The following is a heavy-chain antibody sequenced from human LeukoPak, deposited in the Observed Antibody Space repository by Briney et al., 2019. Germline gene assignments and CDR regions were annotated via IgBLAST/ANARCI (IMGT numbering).Heavy chain of an antibody. V-gene: IGHV1-24*01. CDR1: GYTLTELS. J-gene: IGHJ4*02. D-gene: IGHD6-6*01. CDR3: ATAKWSQIAARPLDY. CDR2: FDPEDGET. Sequence: GASVKVSCKVSGYTLTELSMHWVRQAPGKGLEWMGAFDPEDGETIYAQKFQGRVTMTEDTSTDTAYMELSSLRSEDTAVYYCATAKWSQIAARPLDYWGQGTLVTVSS.